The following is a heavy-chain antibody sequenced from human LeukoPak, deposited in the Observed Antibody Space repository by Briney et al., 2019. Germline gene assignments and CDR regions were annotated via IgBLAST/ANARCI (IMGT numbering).Heavy chain of an antibody. J-gene: IGHJ4*02. CDR3: ARVGRDDYGDYLFDY. Sequence: GGSLRLSCAASGFTFSSYSMNWVRQAPGKGLEWVSYISSSSSTIYYADSVKGRFTISRDNAKNSLYLQMNSLRAEDTAVYYCARVGRDDYGDYLFDYWGQGTLVTVSS. V-gene: IGHV3-48*01. CDR2: ISSSSSTI. CDR1: GFTFSSYS. D-gene: IGHD4-17*01.